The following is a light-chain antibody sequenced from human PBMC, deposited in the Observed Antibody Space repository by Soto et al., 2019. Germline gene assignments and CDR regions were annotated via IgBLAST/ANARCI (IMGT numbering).Light chain of an antibody. CDR1: QGISNY. CDR3: QKYNSAPWT. J-gene: IGKJ1*01. CDR2: AAS. Sequence: DIQMTQSPSSLSASVGDRVTITCRTSQGISNYLAWYQQKPGKVPKLLIYAASTLQSGAPSRFSGSGSGTDFTLTISSLQPEDVATYYGQKYNSAPWTFGQGTKVEIK. V-gene: IGKV1-27*01.